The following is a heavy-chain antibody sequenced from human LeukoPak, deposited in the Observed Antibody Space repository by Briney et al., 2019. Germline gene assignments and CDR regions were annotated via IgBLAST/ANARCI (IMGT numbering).Heavy chain of an antibody. CDR3: AKGHSSGYYFFDY. J-gene: IGHJ4*02. D-gene: IGHD3-22*01. CDR1: GFTFSSYA. V-gene: IGHV3-23*01. Sequence: PGGSLRLSCAASGFTFSSYAMSWVRQAPGKGLEWVSVISGSGGSTYYADSVKGQFTISRDNSKNTLYLQMNSLRAEDTAIYYCAKGHSSGYYFFDYWGQGTLVTVSS. CDR2: ISGSGGST.